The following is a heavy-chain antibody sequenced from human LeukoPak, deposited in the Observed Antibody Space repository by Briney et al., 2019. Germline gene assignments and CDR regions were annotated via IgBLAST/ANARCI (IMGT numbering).Heavy chain of an antibody. CDR2: ISWNSGSI. CDR3: ARDMGITIFGVVKTHYGMDV. Sequence: GGSLRLSCAASGFTFDDYAMHWVRQAPGKGLEWVSGISWNSGSIGYADSVKGRFTISRDNAKNSLYLQMNSLRAEDTAVYYCARDMGITIFGVVKTHYGMDVWGQGTTVTVSS. D-gene: IGHD3-3*01. V-gene: IGHV3-9*01. CDR1: GFTFDDYA. J-gene: IGHJ6*02.